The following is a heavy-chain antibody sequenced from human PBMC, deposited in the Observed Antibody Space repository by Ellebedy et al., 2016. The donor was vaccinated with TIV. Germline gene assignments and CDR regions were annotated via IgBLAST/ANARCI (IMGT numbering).Heavy chain of an antibody. V-gene: IGHV1-46*01. CDR3: ARGGFGELGAMNAMDV. J-gene: IGHJ6*02. Sequence: ASVKVSXKASGYRFSNYYIHWMRQAPGQGLEWMGVIDPSGGGTTYAQTFQGRIILTRDTSTSTAYMDLSALRSEDTAVYYCARGGFGELGAMNAMDVWGQGTTVSVSS. CDR1: GYRFSNYY. D-gene: IGHD3-10*01. CDR2: IDPSGGGT.